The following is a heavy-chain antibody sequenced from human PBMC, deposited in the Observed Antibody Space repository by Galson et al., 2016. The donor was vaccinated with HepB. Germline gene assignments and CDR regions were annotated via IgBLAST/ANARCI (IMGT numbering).Heavy chain of an antibody. Sequence: SVKVSCKASGYTFTSYSFNWVRQAAGQGLEWMGWMNPDNGNTGYAQKFQRRVTLTRDTSISTAYMELFSLRSEATAVYFCARNVRETGWFDPWGQGTLVTVSS. J-gene: IGHJ5*02. CDR1: GYTFTSYS. CDR3: ARNVRETGWFDP. D-gene: IGHD1-14*01. V-gene: IGHV1-8*01. CDR2: MNPDNGNT.